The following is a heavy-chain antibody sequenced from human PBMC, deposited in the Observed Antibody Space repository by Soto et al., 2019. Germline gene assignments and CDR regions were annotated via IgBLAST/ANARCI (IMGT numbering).Heavy chain of an antibody. V-gene: IGHV1-18*04. J-gene: IGHJ6*02. CDR1: GYTFTSYG. CDR2: ISAYNGNT. D-gene: IGHD3-10*01. CDR3: ARDIRLLWFGELIGNYYYGMDV. Sequence: ASLKVSCKASGYTFTSYGISWVRQAPGQGLEWMGWISAYNGNTNYAQKLQGRVTMTTDTSTSTAYMELRSLRSDDTAVYYCARDIRLLWFGELIGNYYYGMDVWGQGTTVTVS.